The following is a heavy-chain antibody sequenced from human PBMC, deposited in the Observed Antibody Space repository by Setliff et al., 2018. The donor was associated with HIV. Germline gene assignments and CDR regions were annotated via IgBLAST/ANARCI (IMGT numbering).Heavy chain of an antibody. D-gene: IGHD3-3*01. CDR2: ISYTGNT. Sequence: PSETLSLTCTVSGVSISYYHWSWIRQPPGEGLEWIGYISYTGNTNYDPSLASRVTISVDTSRNQFSLKLTSVTAADTAIYYCARGVNFDYWGQGTQVTVSS. CDR3: ARGVNFDY. J-gene: IGHJ4*02. V-gene: IGHV4-59*01. CDR1: GVSISYYH.